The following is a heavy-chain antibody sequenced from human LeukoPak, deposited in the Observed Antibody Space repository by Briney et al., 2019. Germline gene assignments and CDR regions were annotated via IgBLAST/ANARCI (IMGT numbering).Heavy chain of an antibody. J-gene: IGHJ4*02. D-gene: IGHD3-16*02. V-gene: IGHV4-59*01. CDR1: GGSISSYY. CDR2: IYYSGST. Sequence: PPETLSLTCTVSGGSISSYYWSWIRQPPGKGLEWIGYIYYSGSTNYNPSLKSRVTISVDTSKNQFSLKLSSVTAADTAVYYCARGGSDYDYVWGSYRPPNFDYWGQGTLVTVSS. CDR3: ARGGSDYDYVWGSYRPPNFDY.